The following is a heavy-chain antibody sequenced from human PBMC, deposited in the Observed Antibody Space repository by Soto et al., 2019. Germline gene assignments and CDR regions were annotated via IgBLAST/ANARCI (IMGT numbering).Heavy chain of an antibody. Sequence: EVQLVESGGGLVKPGGSLRLSCAASGFTLSNAWMSWVRQAPGKGLEWVGRIKSKTDGGTTDYAAPVKGRFTISRDDSKNTLYLQMNSLKTEDTAVYYCTTGIAVARTPHDAFDIWGQGTMVTVSS. J-gene: IGHJ3*02. D-gene: IGHD6-19*01. CDR3: TTGIAVARTPHDAFDI. V-gene: IGHV3-15*01. CDR2: IKSKTDGGTT. CDR1: GFTLSNAW.